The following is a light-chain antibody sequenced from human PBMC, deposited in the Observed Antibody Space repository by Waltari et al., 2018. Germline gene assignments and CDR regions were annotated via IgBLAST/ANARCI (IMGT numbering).Light chain of an antibody. Sequence: DIQMTQSPSTLSAFVGDSVTIICRASQNIGTWVAWYQQKPGKAPKLLIYRASNLESGVPSRFSGSGSGTEFTLTISSLQPDDLATYYCQQYNSDLGYSLGQGTKLEIK. CDR2: RAS. J-gene: IGKJ2*03. V-gene: IGKV1-5*03. CDR1: QNIGTW. CDR3: QQYNSDLGYS.